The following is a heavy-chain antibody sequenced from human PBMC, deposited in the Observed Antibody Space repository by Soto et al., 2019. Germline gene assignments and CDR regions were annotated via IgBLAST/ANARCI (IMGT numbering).Heavy chain of an antibody. CDR2: ISAYNGNT. D-gene: IGHD5-18*01. CDR3: ARDPVFWIQLREPWQTAPGSYSSYGMAV. J-gene: IGHJ6*02. V-gene: IGHV1-18*01. CDR1: GYTFTSYG. Sequence: AASVKVSCKACGYTFTSYGISWVRQAPGQGLEWMGWISAYNGNTNYAQKLQGRVTMTTDTSTSTAYMELRSLRSDDTAVYYCARDPVFWIQLREPWQTAPGSYSSYGMAVRG.